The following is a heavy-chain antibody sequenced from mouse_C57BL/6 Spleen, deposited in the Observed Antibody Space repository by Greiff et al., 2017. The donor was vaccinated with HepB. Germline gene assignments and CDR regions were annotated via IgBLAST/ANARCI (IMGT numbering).Heavy chain of an antibody. CDR3: ARYYGSSYDWYFDV. D-gene: IGHD1-1*01. J-gene: IGHJ1*03. CDR1: GYTFTSYW. Sequence: VKLQQPGAELVKPGASVKLSCKASGYTFTSYWMHWVKQRPGRGLEWIGRIDPNSGGTKYNEKFKSKATLTVDKPSSTAYMQLSSLTSEDSAVYDCARYYGSSYDWYFDVWGTGTTVTVSS. CDR2: IDPNSGGT. V-gene: IGHV1-72*01.